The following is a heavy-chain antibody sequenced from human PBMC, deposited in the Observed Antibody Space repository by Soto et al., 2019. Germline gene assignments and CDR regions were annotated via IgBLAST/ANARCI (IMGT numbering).Heavy chain of an antibody. D-gene: IGHD6-19*01. V-gene: IGHV4-39*01. Sequence: PSETLSLTCSVSGGSINSSSYFWGWVRQPPGKGLEWIGSIYYSGSTYYNPSLRSRVTISVDTSKNQFSLKLSSVTAADTAVFYCARHYSSGSRNWFAPRGQGTIVTVYS. CDR3: ARHYSSGSRNWFAP. CDR1: GGSINSSSYF. J-gene: IGHJ5*02. CDR2: IYYSGST.